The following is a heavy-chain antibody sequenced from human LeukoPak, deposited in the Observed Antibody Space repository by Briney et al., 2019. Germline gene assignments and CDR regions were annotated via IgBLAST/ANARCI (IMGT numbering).Heavy chain of an antibody. Sequence: SEPLSLPCTVSGGPLRSGGYYWSWIRPHPGKTLEWFAYLYYSGHTLHNPPLKSRLTISVDTSKYQVSLKLSSVTAADTAVYYCARGVPDYYYYGMDVWGKGTTVTVSS. CDR2: LYYSGHT. J-gene: IGHJ6*04. CDR1: GGPLRSGGYY. CDR3: ARGVPDYYYYGMDV. D-gene: IGHD2-2*01. V-gene: IGHV4-31*03.